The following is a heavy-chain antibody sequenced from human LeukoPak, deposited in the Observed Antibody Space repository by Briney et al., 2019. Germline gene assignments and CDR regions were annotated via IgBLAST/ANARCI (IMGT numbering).Heavy chain of an antibody. CDR2: TNYRSKWYN. V-gene: IGHV6-1*01. J-gene: IGHJ4*02. CDR1: GDSVSNNSAA. CDR3: ARGLPFGSGNAGPWFDY. D-gene: IGHD3-10*01. Sequence: SQTLSLTCAISGDSVSNNSAAWNWIRQSPSRGLEWLRRTNYRSKWYNDYAVSVKSRITINPDTSKNQFSLQLSSVTPEDTAVYYCARGLPFGSGNAGPWFDYWGQGTLVTVSS.